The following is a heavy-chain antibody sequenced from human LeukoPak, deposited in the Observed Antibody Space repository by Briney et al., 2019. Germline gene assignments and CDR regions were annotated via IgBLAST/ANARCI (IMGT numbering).Heavy chain of an antibody. CDR3: ARDRRTMVRGVIPYYFDY. D-gene: IGHD3-10*01. CDR2: ISYDGSNK. CDR1: GFTFSSYA. J-gene: IGHJ4*02. Sequence: GGSPRLSCAASGFTFSSYAMHWVRQAPGKGLEWVAVISYDGSNKYYADSVKGRFTISRDNSKNTLYLQMNSLRAEDTAVYYCARDRRTMVRGVIPYYFDYWGQGTLVTVSS. V-gene: IGHV3-30-3*01.